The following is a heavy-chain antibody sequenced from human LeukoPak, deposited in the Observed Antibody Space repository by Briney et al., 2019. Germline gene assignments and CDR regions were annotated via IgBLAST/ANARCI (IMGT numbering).Heavy chain of an antibody. Sequence: ASVKVSCKASGYTFSSYGISWVRQAPGQGLEWMGWISAYNANTHYAQKVQGRVTMTTDSSTTTAYMELSRLRSDDTAVYYCARAGVWDYSDTSGYHNAAFDIWGQGTMVTVSS. D-gene: IGHD3-22*01. CDR1: GYTFSSYG. CDR3: ARAGVWDYSDTSGYHNAAFDI. V-gene: IGHV1-18*01. CDR2: ISAYNANT. J-gene: IGHJ3*02.